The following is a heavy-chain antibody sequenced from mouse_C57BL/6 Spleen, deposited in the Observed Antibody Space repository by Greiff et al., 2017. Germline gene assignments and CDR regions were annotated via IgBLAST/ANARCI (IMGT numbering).Heavy chain of an antibody. CDR2: ISGGGGNT. Sequence: EVQVVESGGGLVTPGGSLKLSCAASGFTFSSYTMSWVRQTPEKRLEWVATISGGGGNTYYPDSVKGRVTISRDNAKNTLYLQMSSLRSEDTALYVCARHWDYGSSSYLDYWGQGTTLTVSS. D-gene: IGHD1-1*01. CDR3: ARHWDYGSSSYLDY. CDR1: GFTFSSYT. J-gene: IGHJ2*01. V-gene: IGHV5-9*01.